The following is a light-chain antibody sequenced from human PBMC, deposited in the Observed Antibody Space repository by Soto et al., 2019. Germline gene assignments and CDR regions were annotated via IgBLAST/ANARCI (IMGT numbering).Light chain of an antibody. Sequence: EIVLTQSPGTLSLSPGERATLSCRASQSVSSSYLAWYQQKPGQAPKVLIYRASSRATGIPDRFSGSGSGTDFTLTISRLEPEDFAVYYCQQYGSSPLTFCGGSKVDVK. CDR1: QSVSSSY. CDR3: QQYGSSPLT. V-gene: IGKV3-20*01. CDR2: RAS. J-gene: IGKJ4*01.